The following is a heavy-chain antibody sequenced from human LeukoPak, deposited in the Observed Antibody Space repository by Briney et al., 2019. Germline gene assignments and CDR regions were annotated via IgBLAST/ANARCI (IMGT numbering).Heavy chain of an antibody. CDR1: GFTFSNSW. V-gene: IGHV3-7*01. J-gene: IGHJ4*02. D-gene: IGHD1-14*01. CDR2: IKQDGSEM. Sequence: GGSLRLSCAASGFTFSNSWMSWVRQAPGMGLEFVANIKQDGSEMYYVDSVKGRFPISRDNANNSLYLQMNSLRVEDTAVYYCASGNHFDYWGQGTLVTVSS. CDR3: ASGNHFDY.